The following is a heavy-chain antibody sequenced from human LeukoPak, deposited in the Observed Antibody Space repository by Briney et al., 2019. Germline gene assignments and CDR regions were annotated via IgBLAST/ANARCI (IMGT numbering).Heavy chain of an antibody. D-gene: IGHD5-18*01. CDR2: ISSSSSTI. CDR1: GFTFGSYS. J-gene: IGHJ3*02. Sequence: GGSLRLSCAASGFTFGSYSMNWVRQAPGKGLEWVSYISSSSSTIYYADSVKGRFTISRDKSKNTLYLQMNSLRAEDTALFYCAARWGYNGFDIWGQGTMVAVSS. V-gene: IGHV3-48*01. CDR3: AARWGYNGFDI.